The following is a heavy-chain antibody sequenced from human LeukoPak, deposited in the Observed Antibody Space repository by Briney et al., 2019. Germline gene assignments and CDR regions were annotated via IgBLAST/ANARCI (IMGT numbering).Heavy chain of an antibody. CDR3: AKGPQVGSGYHPDY. CDR1: GFTLSSYA. J-gene: IGHJ4*02. D-gene: IGHD3-22*01. Sequence: GGSLRLSCAASGFTLSSYAMSWVRQAPGEGREWVSGISGSGGSTYYADSVKGRFTISRDNSKNTLYLQMNSLRAEDTAAYYCAKGPQVGSGYHPDYWGQGILVTVSS. V-gene: IGHV3-23*01. CDR2: ISGSGGST.